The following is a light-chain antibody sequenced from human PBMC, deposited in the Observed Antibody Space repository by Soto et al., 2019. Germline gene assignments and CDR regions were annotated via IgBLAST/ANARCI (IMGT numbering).Light chain of an antibody. Sequence: QSALTQPASVSGSPGQSITISCTGTSSDVGGYNYVSWYQQHPGKAPKLMIYDVSNRPSGVSNRFSGSKSGNTASLTISGLPAEDEADYYCTSYTSRSIVVFGGGTQLTVL. CDR2: DVS. J-gene: IGLJ2*01. CDR1: SSDVGGYNY. CDR3: TSYTSRSIVV. V-gene: IGLV2-14*01.